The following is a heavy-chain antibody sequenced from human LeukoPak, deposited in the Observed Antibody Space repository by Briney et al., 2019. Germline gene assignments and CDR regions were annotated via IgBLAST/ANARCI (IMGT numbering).Heavy chain of an antibody. CDR1: GFTFSSYS. V-gene: IGHV3-48*02. CDR3: AREINNFFDL. CDR2: ISTSSRTI. Sequence: SGGSLRLSCAASGFTFSSYSMNWVRQAPGKGLEWVSFISTSSRTIYYADSVKGRFTISRDNAKNSLYLQMNSLRDEDTAVYSCAREINNFFDLWGQGTLVTVSS. J-gene: IGHJ5*02.